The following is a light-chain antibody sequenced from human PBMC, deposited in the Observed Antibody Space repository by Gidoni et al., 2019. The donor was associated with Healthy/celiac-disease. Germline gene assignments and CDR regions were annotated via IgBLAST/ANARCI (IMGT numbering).Light chain of an antibody. Sequence: SYVLTQPPSVSVAPGKTARITCGGNNIGSKSVHWYQQKPGQAPVLVIYYDSDRPSGIPERFSGSNSGNTATLTISRVEAGDEADYCCQVWDSSSDHGVVFGGGTKLTVL. J-gene: IGLJ2*01. CDR1: NIGSKS. CDR3: QVWDSSSDHGVV. CDR2: YDS. V-gene: IGLV3-21*04.